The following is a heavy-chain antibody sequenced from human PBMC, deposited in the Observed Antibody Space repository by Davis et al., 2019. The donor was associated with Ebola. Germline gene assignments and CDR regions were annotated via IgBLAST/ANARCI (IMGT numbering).Heavy chain of an antibody. D-gene: IGHD4-17*01. CDR3: ARHHSGDQPHDY. V-gene: IGHV5-10-1*01. Sequence: PGGSLRLSCQGSGYSFTSYWISWVRQMPGKGLECMGRIDPTDSYTNYNPSFQGHVTISADKSISTAYLHWSSLKASDTAMYYCARHHSGDQPHDYWGQGTLVTVSS. J-gene: IGHJ4*02. CDR2: IDPTDSYT. CDR1: GYSFTSYW.